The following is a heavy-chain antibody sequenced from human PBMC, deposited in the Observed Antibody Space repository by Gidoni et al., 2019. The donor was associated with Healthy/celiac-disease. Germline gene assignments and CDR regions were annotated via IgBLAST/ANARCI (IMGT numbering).Heavy chain of an antibody. Sequence: QVQLVESGGGVVQPGRSLRLSCAASGFTFSSYGMHWVRQAPGKGLEWVAVIWYDGSNKYYADSVKGRFTISRDNSKNTLYLQMNSLRAEDTAVYYCARTQHYDILTGYYSGGMDVWGQGTTVTVSS. CDR2: IWYDGSNK. CDR1: GFTFSSYG. D-gene: IGHD3-9*01. J-gene: IGHJ6*02. CDR3: ARTQHYDILTGYYSGGMDV. V-gene: IGHV3-33*08.